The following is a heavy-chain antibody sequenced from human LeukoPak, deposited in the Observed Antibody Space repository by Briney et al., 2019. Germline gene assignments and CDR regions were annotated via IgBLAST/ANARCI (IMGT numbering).Heavy chain of an antibody. CDR3: ARLPRWGDPGGLDY. CDR2: IYYSGST. V-gene: IGHV4-39*01. J-gene: IGHJ4*02. Sequence: PSETLSLTCTVSGGSISSSSYYWGWIRQPPGKGLEWIGSIYYSGSTYYNPSLKSRATISVDTSKNQFSLKLSSVTAADTAVYYCARLPRWGDPGGLDYWGQGTLVTVSS. D-gene: IGHD2-21*02. CDR1: GGSISSSSYY.